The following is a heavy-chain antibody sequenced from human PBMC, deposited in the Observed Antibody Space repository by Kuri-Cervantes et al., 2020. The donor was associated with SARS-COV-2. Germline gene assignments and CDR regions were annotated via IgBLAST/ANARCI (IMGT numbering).Heavy chain of an antibody. CDR3: ARDKLWFGELTNWFDP. V-gene: IGHV4-61*09. CDR1: GYSISSGYY. CDR2: IYTSGST. Sequence: SETLSLTCAVSGYSISSGYYWGWIRQPAGKGLEWIGHIYTSGSTNYNPSLKSRVTISVDTSKNQFSLKLSSVTAADTAVYYCARDKLWFGELTNWFDPWGQGTLVTVSS. D-gene: IGHD3-10*01. J-gene: IGHJ5*02.